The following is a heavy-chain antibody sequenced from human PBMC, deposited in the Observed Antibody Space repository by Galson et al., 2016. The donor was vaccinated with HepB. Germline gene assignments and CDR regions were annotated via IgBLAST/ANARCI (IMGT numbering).Heavy chain of an antibody. D-gene: IGHD2-8*02. Sequence: SLRLSCAVSGFLVNSNYMTWVRLAPGKGLEWVAIMYSGGSKQYAGSVKGRVTISRDTSSQTLFLEVSDLRAEDTGIYYCARGYTGGVPFWWGQGTLVTVSS. CDR3: ARGYTGGVPFW. CDR1: GFLVNSNY. V-gene: IGHV3-53*01. J-gene: IGHJ4*02. CDR2: MYSGGSK.